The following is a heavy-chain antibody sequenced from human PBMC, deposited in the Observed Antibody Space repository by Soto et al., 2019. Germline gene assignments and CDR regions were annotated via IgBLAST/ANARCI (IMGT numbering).Heavy chain of an antibody. CDR1: GFTFSSYA. V-gene: IGHV3-30-3*01. CDR2: ISYDGSNK. CDR3: ARDKGATTVTTIDY. D-gene: IGHD4-17*01. Sequence: AGGSLRLSCAASGFTFSSYAMHWVRQAPGKGLEWVAVISYDGSNKYYADSVKGRFTISRDNSKNTLYLQMNSLRAEDTAVYYCARDKGATTVTTIDYWGQGTLITVSS. J-gene: IGHJ4*02.